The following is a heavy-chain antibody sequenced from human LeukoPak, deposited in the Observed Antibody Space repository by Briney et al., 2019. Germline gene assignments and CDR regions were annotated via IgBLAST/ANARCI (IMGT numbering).Heavy chain of an antibody. V-gene: IGHV3-7*01. D-gene: IGHD3-3*01. J-gene: IGHJ4*02. CDR2: IKHDGSEK. CDR3: ATDRGWRTSGYYLYYEY. CDR1: GFIFTNYF. Sequence: GGSLRLSCAASGFIFTNYFMSWVRQAPGKGLEWVASIKHDGSEKYYVDSVRGRFTISRDNTKNLLYLQMSSLRAEDTAVYYCATDRGWRTSGYYLYYEYWGQGTLVTFSS.